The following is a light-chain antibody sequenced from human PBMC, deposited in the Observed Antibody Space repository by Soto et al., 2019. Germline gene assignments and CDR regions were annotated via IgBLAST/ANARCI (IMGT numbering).Light chain of an antibody. CDR3: SSYTTSNTRQIV. CDR2: DVT. Sequence: SALAQPASVSGSPGQLITISCTGTSSDVGGYNYVSWYQHHPGKAPKLIIYDVTNRPSGVSNPFSGSKSGNTVSLTISGLQPEDEADYYCSSYTTSNTRQIVFGTGTKVTVL. V-gene: IGLV2-14*03. CDR1: SSDVGGYNY. J-gene: IGLJ1*01.